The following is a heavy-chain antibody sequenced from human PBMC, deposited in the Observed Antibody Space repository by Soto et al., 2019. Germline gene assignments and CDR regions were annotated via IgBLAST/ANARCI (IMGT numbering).Heavy chain of an antibody. D-gene: IGHD2-21*02. V-gene: IGHV4-59*01. CDR3: AREGDWRYFDH. CDR2: IYYSGST. CDR1: GGSISSNY. J-gene: IGHJ4*02. Sequence: QVQLQESGPGLVKPSEILSLTCTVSGGSISSNYWSWIRQPPGKGLEWIGYIYYSGSTNYNPSLKSRVTISVDTSKNHFSLKLSSVTAADTAVYYCAREGDWRYFDHWGQGTLVTVSS.